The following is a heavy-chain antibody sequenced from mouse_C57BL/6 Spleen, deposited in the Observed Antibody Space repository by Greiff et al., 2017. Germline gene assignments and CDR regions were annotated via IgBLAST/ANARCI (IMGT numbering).Heavy chain of an antibody. Sequence: VQLQQSGPELVKPGASVKISCKASGYTFTDYYMNWVKQSHGKSLEWIGDINPNNGGTSYNQKFKGKATLTVDTSSITAYMELRSLTSEDSAVYYCARKGSSYDAMDYWGQGTSVTVSS. CDR1: GYTFTDYY. V-gene: IGHV1-26*01. D-gene: IGHD1-1*01. J-gene: IGHJ4*01. CDR2: INPNNGGT. CDR3: ARKGSSYDAMDY.